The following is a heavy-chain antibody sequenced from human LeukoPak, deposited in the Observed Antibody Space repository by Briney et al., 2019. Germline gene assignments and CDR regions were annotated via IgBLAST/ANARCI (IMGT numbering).Heavy chain of an antibody. CDR3: ATVYRSSEGVNWFDP. V-gene: IGHV1-24*01. Sequence: GASVKVSCKVSGYTLTELSMHWVRQAPGKGLEWMGGFDPEDGETIYAQKFQGRVTMTEDTSTDTAYMEPSSLRSEDTAVYYCATVYRSSEGVNWFDPWGQGTLVTVSS. D-gene: IGHD6-6*01. J-gene: IGHJ5*02. CDR1: GYTLTELS. CDR2: FDPEDGET.